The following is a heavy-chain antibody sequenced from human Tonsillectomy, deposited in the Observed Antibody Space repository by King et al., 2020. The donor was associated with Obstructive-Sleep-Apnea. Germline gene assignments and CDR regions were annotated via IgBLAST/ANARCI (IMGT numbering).Heavy chain of an antibody. CDR1: GFTFNSSA. CDR2: IVVGSGNT. D-gene: IGHD3-22*01. V-gene: IGHV1-58*01. J-gene: IGHJ3*02. Sequence: QLVESGPEVKKPGASVKVSCKASGFTFNSSAVQWVRQARGQRLEWIGWIVVGSGNTNYAQNFKERVTITRDMSTSTAYMELSSLRSEDTAVYYCGAGGTYYYDSGDAFDIWGQGTMVTVSS. CDR3: GAGGTYYYDSGDAFDI.